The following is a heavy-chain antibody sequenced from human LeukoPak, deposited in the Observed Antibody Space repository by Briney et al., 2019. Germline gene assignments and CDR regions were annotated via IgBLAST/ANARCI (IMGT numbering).Heavy chain of an antibody. J-gene: IGHJ5*02. D-gene: IGHD3-3*01. CDR3: AREYRYDFWSGYPGRIDP. CDR1: GGSISSGDYY. Sequence: PSETLSLTCTVSGGSISSGDYYWSWIRQPPGKGLEWIGYIYYRGTTYYNPSLKSRVTISVDTSKNQFSLKLSSVTAADTAVYYCAREYRYDFWSGYPGRIDPWGQGTLVTVSS. CDR2: IYYRGTT. V-gene: IGHV4-30-4*08.